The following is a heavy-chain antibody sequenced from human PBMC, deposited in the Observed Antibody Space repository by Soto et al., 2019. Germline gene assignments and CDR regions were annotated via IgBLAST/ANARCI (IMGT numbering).Heavy chain of an antibody. J-gene: IGHJ6*02. V-gene: IGHV4-31*03. D-gene: IGHD2-2*01. CDR2: IYYSGST. CDR3: ARDGIGPSAMRYGLDV. Sequence: QVQLQESGPGLVKPSQTLSLTCTVSGGSISSGGYYWSWIRQHPGNGLERIGYIYYSGSTYYNPFLKSRVTIPVDTSKNQFSLKLSSVTAADTAGYYCARDGIGPSAMRYGLDVGGQGTTVTVSS. CDR1: GGSISSGGYY.